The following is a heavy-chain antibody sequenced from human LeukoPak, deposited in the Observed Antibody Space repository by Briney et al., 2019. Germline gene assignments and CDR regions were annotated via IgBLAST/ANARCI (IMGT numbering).Heavy chain of an antibody. V-gene: IGHV4-4*02. CDR2: IHHSGSA. CDR1: GASISSNW. Sequence: NPSGTLSLTCAVSGASISSNWWNWVRQPPGKGLEWIGEIHHSGSANYNPSLKSRVTISLDTSENQFSLRLSSVTAADTAVYYCVRDRGEWSYNHDYWGQGTLVTVSS. J-gene: IGHJ4*02. CDR3: VRDRGEWSYNHDY. D-gene: IGHD3-10*01.